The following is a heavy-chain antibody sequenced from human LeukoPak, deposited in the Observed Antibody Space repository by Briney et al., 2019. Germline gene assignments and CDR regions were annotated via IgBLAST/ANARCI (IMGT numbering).Heavy chain of an antibody. Sequence: GGSLRLSCEASGFVFYKYGMHWVRQAPGKGLDWVAFVRHDATQKYYADSVKGRFTVSRDNSKNTLSLQMNSLRADDTAVYYCAKFSYGDYVAWGRGTLVTVSP. CDR1: GFVFYKYG. CDR3: AKFSYGDYVA. D-gene: IGHD4-17*01. CDR2: VRHDATQK. V-gene: IGHV3-30*02. J-gene: IGHJ4*02.